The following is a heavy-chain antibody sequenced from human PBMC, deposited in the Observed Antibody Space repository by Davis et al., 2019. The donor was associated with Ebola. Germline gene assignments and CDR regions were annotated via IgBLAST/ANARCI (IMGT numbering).Heavy chain of an antibody. CDR1: GFTFNSYG. Sequence: GESLKISCAASGFTFNSYGLSWVRQGPGKGLEWVGVVSYDGSSKDALRGRFTISRDNAKKTVYLQMNSVRPEDTAVYYCAKLKGVWGSNFAMDVWGQGTTVTVSS. D-gene: IGHD3-16*01. CDR2: VSYDGSSK. V-gene: IGHV3-30*18. CDR3: AKLKGVWGSNFAMDV. J-gene: IGHJ6*02.